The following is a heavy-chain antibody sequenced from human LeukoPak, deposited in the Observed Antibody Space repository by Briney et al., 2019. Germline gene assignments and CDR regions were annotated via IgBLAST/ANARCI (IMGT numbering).Heavy chain of an antibody. CDR2: ISSNGDNT. D-gene: IGHD6-19*01. CDR3: VNQISGWVY. Sequence: PGGSLRLSCSASGFTFSTYAMHWVRQAPGKGLEYVSAISSNGDNTYYADSVKGRFTISRDNSENTVYLQMSSLRPDDTAVYYCVNQISGWVYWGQGTLVTVSS. V-gene: IGHV3-64D*06. CDR1: GFTFSTYA. J-gene: IGHJ4*02.